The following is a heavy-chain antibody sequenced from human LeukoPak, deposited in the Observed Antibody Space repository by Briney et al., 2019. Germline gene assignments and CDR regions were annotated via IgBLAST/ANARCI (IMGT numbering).Heavy chain of an antibody. J-gene: IGHJ3*01. CDR3: ARACSDGSCYSAAFDL. D-gene: IGHD2-15*01. Sequence: GGSLRLSCAASGFTFSSYAMSWVRQAPGKGLEWVSAISSSGRSTYYADSVKGRFTISRDDSKNTLYLQMNSLRVEDTAVYYCARACSDGSCYSAAFDLWGQGTMVTVSS. CDR1: GFTFSSYA. V-gene: IGHV3-23*01. CDR2: ISSSGRST.